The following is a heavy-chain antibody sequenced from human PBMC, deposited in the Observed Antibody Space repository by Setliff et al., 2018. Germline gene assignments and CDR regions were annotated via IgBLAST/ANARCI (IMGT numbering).Heavy chain of an antibody. Sequence: LSLTCNVSGASIRNFYWTWIRQPPGKGLEWIGYVHFTGSTNYNPSLKRRVTMSVDVSKSQFSLRLSSVTAADTAVYYCARKVEQWLTPHFDYWGQGALVTVSS. V-gene: IGHV4-59*01. J-gene: IGHJ4*02. CDR3: ARKVEQWLTPHFDY. D-gene: IGHD6-19*01. CDR1: GASIRNFY. CDR2: VHFTGST.